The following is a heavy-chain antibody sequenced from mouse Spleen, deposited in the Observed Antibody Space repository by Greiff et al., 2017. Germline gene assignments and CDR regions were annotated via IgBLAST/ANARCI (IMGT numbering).Heavy chain of an antibody. CDR2: ISDGGSYT. Sequence: EVQGVESGGGLVKPGGSLKLSCAASGFTFSSYAMSWVRQTPEKRLEWVATISDGGSYTYYPDNVKGRFTISRDNAKNNLYLQMSHLKSEDTAMYYCARDSSRFAYWGQGTLVTVSA. V-gene: IGHV5-4*01. CDR3: ARDSSRFAY. CDR1: GFTFSSYA. J-gene: IGHJ3*01.